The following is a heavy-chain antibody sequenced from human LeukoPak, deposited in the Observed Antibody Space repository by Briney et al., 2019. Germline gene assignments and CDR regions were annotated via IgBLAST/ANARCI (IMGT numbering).Heavy chain of an antibody. V-gene: IGHV5-10-1*01. J-gene: IGHJ4*02. CDR1: GYSFTSYW. D-gene: IGHD3-22*01. CDR2: IDPSDCYT. Sequence: GESLKISCKGSGYSFTSYWISWVGQMPGKGLEWMGRIDPSDCYTNYSPAFQGHVTISADKSISTAYLQWSSLKASDTAMYYCARHEFLEALIVVVKGFDYWGQGTLVTVSS. CDR3: ARHEFLEALIVVVKGFDY.